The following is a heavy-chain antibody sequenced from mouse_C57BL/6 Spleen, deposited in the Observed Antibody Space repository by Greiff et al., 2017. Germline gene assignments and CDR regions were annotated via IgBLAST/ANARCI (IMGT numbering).Heavy chain of an antibody. J-gene: IGHJ2*01. D-gene: IGHD2-1*01. CDR2: ISSGSSTI. CDR1: GFTFSDYG. V-gene: IGHV5-17*01. Sequence: VQLKESGGGLVKPGGSLKLSCAASGFTFSDYGMHWVRQAPEKGLEWVAYISSGSSTIYYADTVKGRFTISRDNAKNTLFLQMTSLRSEDTAMYYCARRDYYGNYVDYWGQGTTLTVSS. CDR3: ARRDYYGNYVDY.